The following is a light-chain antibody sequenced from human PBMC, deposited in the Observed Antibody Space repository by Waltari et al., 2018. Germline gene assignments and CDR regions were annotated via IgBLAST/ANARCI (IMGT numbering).Light chain of an antibody. CDR2: GAS. J-gene: IGKJ1*01. V-gene: IGKV3-20*01. CDR1: QSVSSSY. Sequence: EIVLTQSPGTLSLSPGERATLSCRASQSVSSSYLAWYQQKPGQAPRLLIYGASIRATGIPDRFSGSWAGADFTLTISRLEPEDFAVYYCQHYLRLPVTFGLGTKVEIK. CDR3: QHYLRLPVT.